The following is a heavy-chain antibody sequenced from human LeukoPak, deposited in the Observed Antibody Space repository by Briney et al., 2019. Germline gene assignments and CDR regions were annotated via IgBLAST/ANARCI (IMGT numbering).Heavy chain of an antibody. J-gene: IGHJ4*02. CDR2: ISGSGGTT. D-gene: IGHD6-13*01. CDR1: GFTFSSYA. CDR3: AKHSSSWRPIDY. V-gene: IGHV3-23*01. Sequence: PGGSLRLSCAASGFTFSSYAMSWVRQAPGKGLEWVSAISGSGGTTYYADSVKGRFTISRDNSKDTLYLQMNSLRAEDTAVYYCAKHSSSWRPIDYWGQGTLVTVSS.